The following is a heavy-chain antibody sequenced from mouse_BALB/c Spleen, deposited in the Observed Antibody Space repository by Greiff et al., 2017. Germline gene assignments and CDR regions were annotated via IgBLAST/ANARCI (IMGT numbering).Heavy chain of an antibody. CDR2: ISSGGSYT. V-gene: IGHV5-6*01. J-gene: IGHJ4*01. CDR3: ARERELVEAMDY. CDR1: GFTFSSYG. Sequence: EVKVVESGGDLVKPGGSLKLSCAASGFTFSSYGMSWVRQTPDKRLEWVATISSGGSYTYYPDSVKGRFTISRDNAKNTLYLQMSSLKSEDTAMYYCARERELVEAMDYWGQGTSVTVSS. D-gene: IGHD1-1*02.